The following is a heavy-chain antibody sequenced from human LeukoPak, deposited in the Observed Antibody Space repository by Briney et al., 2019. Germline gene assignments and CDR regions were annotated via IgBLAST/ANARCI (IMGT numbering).Heavy chain of an antibody. CDR3: ARDGGGYSYGYPNWFDR. D-gene: IGHD5-18*01. Sequence: PGGSLRLSSAASGFTFCRYEMNWVPHAPGKGLEWVSYISGSSSNKYYADSVKGRFTISRDNAKNSLYLQMNSLRAEDTAVYYCARDGGGYSYGYPNWFDRWGQGTLVTVSS. J-gene: IGHJ5*02. CDR2: ISGSSSNK. V-gene: IGHV3-48*03. CDR1: GFTFCRYE.